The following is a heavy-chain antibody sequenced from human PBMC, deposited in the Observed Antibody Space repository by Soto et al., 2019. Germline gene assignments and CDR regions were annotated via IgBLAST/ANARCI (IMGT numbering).Heavy chain of an antibody. CDR3: ARGSAFIGLDY. CDR1: GFIFSRYS. D-gene: IGHD1-26*01. J-gene: IGHJ4*02. V-gene: IGHV3-21*01. Sequence: PGGSLRLSCAVSGFIFSRYSMNWVRQAPGKGLEWVSSIGTSGSYIYDTDSVKGRFTISRDNTKDSLYPQMNSLRAEDTAIYYCARGSAFIGLDYWGQGT. CDR2: IGTSGSYI.